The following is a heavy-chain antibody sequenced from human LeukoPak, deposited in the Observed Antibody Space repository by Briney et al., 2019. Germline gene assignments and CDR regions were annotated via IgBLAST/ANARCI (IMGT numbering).Heavy chain of an antibody. CDR1: RDTFSSYA. J-gene: IGHJ5*02. D-gene: IGHD2-2*02. Sequence: GASVKVSCKASRDTFSSYAISWVRQAPGQGLEWMGGMIPILGTANYAQKFQGRVTITADEFKRTAYMEVSSLRSEETAVYYCARDRPGRYCSSTRCYMASPFDPWGEGTLVTVSS. CDR2: MIPILGTA. V-gene: IGHV1-69*13. CDR3: ARDRPGRYCSSTRCYMASPFDP.